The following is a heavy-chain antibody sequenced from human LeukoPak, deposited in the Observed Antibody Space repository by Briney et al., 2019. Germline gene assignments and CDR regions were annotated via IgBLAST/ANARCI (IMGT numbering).Heavy chain of an antibody. CDR2: IWYDGSNK. CDR3: ATIASRDVFDI. Sequence: GRSPRLSCAASGFTFSSYGMHWVRQAPGKGLEWVAVIWYDGSNKYYADSVKGRFTISRDNSKNTLYLQMNSLRAEDTAVYYCATIASRDVFDIWGQGTMVTVSS. J-gene: IGHJ3*02. D-gene: IGHD2-2*01. CDR1: GFTFSSYG. V-gene: IGHV3-33*01.